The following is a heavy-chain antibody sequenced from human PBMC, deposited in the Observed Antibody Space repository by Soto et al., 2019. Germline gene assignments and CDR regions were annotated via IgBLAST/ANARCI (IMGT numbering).Heavy chain of an antibody. CDR2: ISAYSGNT. CDR1: GYTFTSYG. CDR3: ARDLAAADY. J-gene: IGHJ4*02. D-gene: IGHD6-13*01. V-gene: IGHV1-18*01. Sequence: ASVKVSCKASGYTFTSYGISWVRQAPGQGLEWIGLISAYSGNTNYAQKLQGRVTMTRDTSTSTAYMELSSLRSDDTAVYYCARDLAAADYWGPGTLVTVSS.